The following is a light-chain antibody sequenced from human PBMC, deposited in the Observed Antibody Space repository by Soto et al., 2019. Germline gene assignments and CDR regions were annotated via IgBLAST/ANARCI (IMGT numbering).Light chain of an antibody. Sequence: QSALTQSASVSGSPGQSITISCTGTSSDIGGYNYVSWYQQHPDKAPKLMIFEVSNRPSGVSNRFSGSKSGNTASLTIAGHLPEDEAEYYCSSYTTSSTVALGGGTKLTVL. V-gene: IGLV2-14*01. CDR2: EVS. CDR3: SSYTTSSTVA. CDR1: SSDIGGYNY. J-gene: IGLJ2*01.